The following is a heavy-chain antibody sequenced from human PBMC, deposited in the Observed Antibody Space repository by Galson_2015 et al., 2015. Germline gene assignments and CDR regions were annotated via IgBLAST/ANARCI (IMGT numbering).Heavy chain of an antibody. V-gene: IGHV1-2*06. CDR3: ARVSDFWRGYYHFDY. CDR1: GYTFTGYY. J-gene: IGHJ4*02. Sequence: SVKVSCKASGYTFTGYYMHWVRQAPGQGLEWMGRIDPNSGDTNYAQNFQGRVTMTRDTSISTAYMELSGLRSDDTAVYYCARVSDFWRGYYHFDYWGQGTLVTVSS. D-gene: IGHD3-3*01. CDR2: IDPNSGDT.